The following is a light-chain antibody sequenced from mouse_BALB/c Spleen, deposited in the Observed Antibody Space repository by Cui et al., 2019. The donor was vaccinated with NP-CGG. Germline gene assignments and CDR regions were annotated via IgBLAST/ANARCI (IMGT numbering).Light chain of an antibody. J-gene: IGLJ1*01. CDR1: TGTVTTSNY. CDR2: GTN. CDR3: ALWYSNHWV. V-gene: IGLV1*01. Sequence: AVVMQESALTTSSGETVTLTCRSSTGTVTTSNYANWVQEKPDYLFTGLIGGTNNRAPGVPARFSGSLIGDKAALTITGAQTEDEAIYFCALWYSNHWVFGGGTKLTVL.